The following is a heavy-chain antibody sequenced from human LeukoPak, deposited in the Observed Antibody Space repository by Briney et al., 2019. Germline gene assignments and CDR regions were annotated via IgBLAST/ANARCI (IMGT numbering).Heavy chain of an antibody. CDR1: GFTFSRYG. CDR3: ARDSVEDSRGAFDI. V-gene: IGHV3-33*08. D-gene: IGHD3-22*01. J-gene: IGHJ3*02. Sequence: GGSLRLSCTASGFTFSRYGMHWVRQAPGKGLEWVAVIWYDGSNKYYADSVKGRFTISRDNSKNTLYLQMNSLRAEDTAVYYCARDSVEDSRGAFDIWGQGTMVTVSS. CDR2: IWYDGSNK.